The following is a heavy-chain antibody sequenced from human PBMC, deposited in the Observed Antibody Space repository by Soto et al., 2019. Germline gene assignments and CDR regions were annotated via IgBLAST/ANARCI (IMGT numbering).Heavy chain of an antibody. V-gene: IGHV3-73*01. CDR3: IRGGSPYYYDY. CDR2: ILRKAGNYAT. J-gene: IGHJ4*02. Sequence: EVQLVESGGGLVQPGGSLKLSCAASGFIFSGSAVHWVRQASGKGLEWVGRILRKAGNYATAYPASMKGRFTISRDASENTAFLQMNRLKTEDTAVYYCIRGGSPYYYDYWGQGTLVAVSS. CDR1: GFIFSGSA.